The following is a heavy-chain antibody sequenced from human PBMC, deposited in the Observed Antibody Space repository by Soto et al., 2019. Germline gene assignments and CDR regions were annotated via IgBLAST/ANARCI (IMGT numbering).Heavy chain of an antibody. Sequence: EVQLVESGGGLVTPGGSLRLSCAASGFTFKSYYMNWVRQAPGKGLEWVSSINTGGNDIYYADSVKGRFTISRDNAKNSLYLQMNSLRAEDTAVYYCARDWGGSYGFDIWGQGTTVIVSS. D-gene: IGHD2-21*01. V-gene: IGHV3-21*01. CDR3: ARDWGGSYGFDI. J-gene: IGHJ3*02. CDR2: INTGGNDI. CDR1: GFTFKSYY.